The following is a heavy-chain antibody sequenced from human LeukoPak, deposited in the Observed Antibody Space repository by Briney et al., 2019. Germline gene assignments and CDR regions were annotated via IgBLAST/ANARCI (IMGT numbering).Heavy chain of an antibody. CDR2: IYTGGST. J-gene: IGHJ4*02. D-gene: IGHD6-13*01. CDR3: ARSPAAGSAAAFDY. CDR1: GFTVSSNF. Sequence: GGSLRLSCAASGFTVSSNFMNWVRQAPGKGLEWVSVIYTGGSTYYADSVKGRFTISRDNSKNTLYLQMNSLRAEDTAVYYYARSPAAGSAAAFDYWGQGTLVTVSS. V-gene: IGHV3-53*01.